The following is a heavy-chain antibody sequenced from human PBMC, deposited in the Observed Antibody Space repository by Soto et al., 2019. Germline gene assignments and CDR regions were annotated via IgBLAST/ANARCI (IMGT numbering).Heavy chain of an antibody. CDR3: AKDGTTAGIHYYGMDI. Sequence: VGSLRLSCEVSGFTLTSYGMNWVRQAPDKGLEWVSTIGRGGDTFYADSVRGRFTISRDNSKNTLFLQMNSLRAEDTALYFCAKDGTTAGIHYYGMDIWGQGTTVTVSS. CDR2: IGRGGDT. D-gene: IGHD1-1*01. J-gene: IGHJ6*02. V-gene: IGHV3-23*01. CDR1: GFTLTSYG.